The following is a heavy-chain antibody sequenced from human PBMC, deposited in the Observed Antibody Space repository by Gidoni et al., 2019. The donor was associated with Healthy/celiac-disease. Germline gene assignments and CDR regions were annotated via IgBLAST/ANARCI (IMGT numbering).Heavy chain of an antibody. J-gene: IGHJ4*02. CDR1: GFTFSSYA. V-gene: IGHV3-30-3*01. CDR2: ISYDGSNK. D-gene: IGHD3-3*01. Sequence: QVQLVESGGGVVQPGRSLRLSCAASGFTFSSYAMHWVRQAPGKGLEWVAVISYDGSNKYYADSVKGRFTISRDNSKNTLYLQMNSLRAEDTAVYYCARASEFLEWGELYYFDYWGQGTLVTVSS. CDR3: ARASEFLEWGELYYFDY.